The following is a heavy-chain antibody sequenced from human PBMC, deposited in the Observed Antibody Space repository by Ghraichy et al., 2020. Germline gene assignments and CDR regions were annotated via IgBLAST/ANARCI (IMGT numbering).Heavy chain of an antibody. CDR3: ARASWGGHSRIAFDY. Sequence: SETLSLTCAVYGGSFSGYYWSWIRQPPGKGLEWIGEINHSGSTNYNPSLKSRVTISVDTSKNQFSLKLSSVTAADTAVYYCARASWGGHSRIAFDYWGQGTLVTVSS. CDR2: INHSGST. D-gene: IGHD3-16*01. J-gene: IGHJ4*02. CDR1: GGSFSGYY. V-gene: IGHV4-34*01.